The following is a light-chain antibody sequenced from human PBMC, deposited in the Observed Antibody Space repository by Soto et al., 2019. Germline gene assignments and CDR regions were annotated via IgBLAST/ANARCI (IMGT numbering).Light chain of an antibody. V-gene: IGLV1-47*02. CDR2: SNN. CDR1: SSNIGSNY. CDR3: AAWDDSLSGRWV. Sequence: QSVLTQPPSASETPGQRVTISCSGSSSNIGSNYVYWYQQLPGTAPKLLIYSNNQRPSGVPDRFSGSKSGTSASLAISRLRSEDEADYYCAAWDDSLSGRWVFGGGTKLTVL. J-gene: IGLJ3*02.